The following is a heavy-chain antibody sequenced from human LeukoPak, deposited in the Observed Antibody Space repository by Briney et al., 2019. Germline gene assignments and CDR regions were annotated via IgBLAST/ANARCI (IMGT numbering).Heavy chain of an antibody. D-gene: IGHD4-17*01. CDR2: ISYIGST. CDR3: ARDPTTVTKGLDI. Sequence: SETLSLTCTVSGDSMNSHYWSWIRQPPGKGLVWIGYISYIGSTNYNPSLKSRVTISVDTSKNQFSLRLSSVTAADTAVYYCARDPTTVTKGLDIWGQGTVVTVSS. CDR1: GDSMNSHY. J-gene: IGHJ3*02. V-gene: IGHV4-59*11.